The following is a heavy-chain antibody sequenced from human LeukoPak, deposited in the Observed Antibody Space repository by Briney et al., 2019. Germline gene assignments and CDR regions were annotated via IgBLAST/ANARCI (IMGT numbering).Heavy chain of an antibody. V-gene: IGHV4-31*03. D-gene: IGHD2-21*02. CDR1: GGSISSGGYY. CDR3: ASRAYCGGDCYLVDAFDI. J-gene: IGHJ3*02. Sequence: SETLSLTCTVSGGSISSGGYYWSWIRQHPGKGLEWIGYIYYSGSTYYNPSLKSRVTISVDTSKNQFSLKLSSVTAADTAVYYSASRAYCGGDCYLVDAFDIWGQGTMVTVSS. CDR2: IYYSGST.